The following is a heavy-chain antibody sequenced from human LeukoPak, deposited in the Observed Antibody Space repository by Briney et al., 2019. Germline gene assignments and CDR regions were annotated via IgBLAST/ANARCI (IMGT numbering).Heavy chain of an antibody. CDR2: IKEDGSNL. CDR1: GFTFSSYW. D-gene: IGHD3-16*02. V-gene: IGHV3-7*01. Sequence: GGSLRLSCAASGFTFSSYWTGWVRQAPGKGLEWVASIKEDGSNLYYLDSVKGRFTISRDNAKNSLRLQMNSLRAEDTAVYFCARVICDYVWGSYRCHFDYWGQGTLVSVSS. J-gene: IGHJ4*02. CDR3: ARVICDYVWGSYRCHFDY.